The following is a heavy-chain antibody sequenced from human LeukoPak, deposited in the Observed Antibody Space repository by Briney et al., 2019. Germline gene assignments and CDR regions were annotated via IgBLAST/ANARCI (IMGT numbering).Heavy chain of an antibody. CDR3: ARGGAARLHFQN. CDR2: IYYGGST. J-gene: IGHJ1*01. V-gene: IGHV4-39*07. Sequence: SETLSLTCTVSGGSIISSSYYWGWIRQPPGKGLEWIGNIYYGGSTNYNPSLKSRATMSVDTSMNQFSLKLSSVTAADTAVYYCARGGAARLHFQNWGQGTLVTVSS. CDR1: GGSIISSSYY. D-gene: IGHD6-6*01.